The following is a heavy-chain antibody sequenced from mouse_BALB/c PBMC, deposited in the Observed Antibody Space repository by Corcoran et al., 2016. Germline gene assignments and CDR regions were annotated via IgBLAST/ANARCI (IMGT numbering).Heavy chain of an antibody. V-gene: IGHV1-18*01. CDR3: ARERYAAMDY. Sequence: EVQLQQFGAELVKPGASGKISGKASGYTFTDYNMDWVKQSHGKGLEWIGDINPNFDSTSYNQKFKGKATLTVDKSSSTANMELRSLTSENTAVYYCARERYAAMDYWGPGTSVTVSS. CDR2: INPNFDST. J-gene: IGHJ4*01. D-gene: IGHD1-1*01. CDR1: GYTFTDYN.